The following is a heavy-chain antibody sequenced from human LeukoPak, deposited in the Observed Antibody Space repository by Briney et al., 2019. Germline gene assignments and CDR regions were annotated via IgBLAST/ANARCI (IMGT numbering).Heavy chain of an antibody. CDR3: ARQTGYYYDSSGYYSDY. V-gene: IGHV4-39*01. D-gene: IGHD3-22*01. J-gene: IGHJ4*02. Sequence: SETLSLTCTVSGGSISSSSYYWGWIRQPPGKGLEWIGSIYYSGSTYYNPSLKSRVTISVDTSKNQFSLKLSPVTAADTAVYYCARQTGYYYDSSGYYSDYLGQGTLVTVSS. CDR2: IYYSGST. CDR1: GGSISSSSYY.